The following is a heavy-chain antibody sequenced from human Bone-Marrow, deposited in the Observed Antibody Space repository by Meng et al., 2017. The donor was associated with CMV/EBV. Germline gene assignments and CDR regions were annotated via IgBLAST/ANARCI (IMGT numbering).Heavy chain of an antibody. CDR1: GYMFTSYH. Sequence: ASVKVSCKTSGYMFTSYHMHWVRQAPGQGLEWMGIINPSGGSTNYAQKFQGRVTMTRDTSTSTVYMELSSLRSEDTAVYYCAGALWSGYYISRWGQGTPVTVSS. D-gene: IGHD3-3*01. V-gene: IGHV1-46*01. J-gene: IGHJ4*02. CDR2: INPSGGST. CDR3: AGALWSGYYISR.